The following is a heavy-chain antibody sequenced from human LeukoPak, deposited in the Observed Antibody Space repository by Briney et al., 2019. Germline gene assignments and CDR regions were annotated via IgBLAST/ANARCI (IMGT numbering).Heavy chain of an antibody. CDR3: ASLSGYSLDAFDI. CDR1: GYTLTSYD. V-gene: IGHV1-8*03. J-gene: IGHJ3*02. Sequence: ASVKVSCKASGYTLTSYDINWVRQATGQGLEWMGWMNPNSGNTGYAQKFQGRVTITRNTSISTAYMELSSLRSEDTAVYYCASLSGYSLDAFDIWGQGTMVTVSS. D-gene: IGHD5-18*01. CDR2: MNPNSGNT.